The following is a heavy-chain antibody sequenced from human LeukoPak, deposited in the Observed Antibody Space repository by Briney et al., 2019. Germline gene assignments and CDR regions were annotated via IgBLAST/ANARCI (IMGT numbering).Heavy chain of an antibody. CDR1: GFTFSSNA. D-gene: IGHD2-15*01. J-gene: IGHJ4*02. Sequence: PGGSLRLSCAGSGFTFSSNAMSWVRQAPGKGLEWVSIITGTGGKYYGDSVKGRFVLSRDNSKNTVYMQMSSLRAEDTATYYCAKDYCRDGNCPFPFLDSWGQGTQVTVSS. V-gene: IGHV3-23*01. CDR3: AKDYCRDGNCPFPFLDS. CDR2: ITGTGGK.